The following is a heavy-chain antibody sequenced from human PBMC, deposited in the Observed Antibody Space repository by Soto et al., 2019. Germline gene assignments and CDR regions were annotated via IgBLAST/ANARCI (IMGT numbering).Heavy chain of an antibody. Sequence: EVQLVESGGGLVKSGESLRLSCTTSGFIFSSYTMNWVRQAPGKGLEWVSSISSSSSYIYYADSVKGRFTISRDNAKNSLYMQMNSLRTEDTAVYYCARKEGSYSTSSVYFYYCGMDVWGHGTTVTVSS. CDR1: GFIFSSYT. J-gene: IGHJ6*02. CDR3: ARKEGSYSTSSVYFYYCGMDV. D-gene: IGHD6-6*01. V-gene: IGHV3-21*04. CDR2: ISSSSSYI.